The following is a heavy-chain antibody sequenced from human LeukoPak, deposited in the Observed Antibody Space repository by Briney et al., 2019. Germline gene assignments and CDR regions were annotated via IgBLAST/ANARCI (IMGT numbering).Heavy chain of an antibody. Sequence: GRSLRLSCAASGFTFDDYAMHWVRQAPGKGLEWVSGISWNSGSIGYADSVKGRFTISRDNAKNSLYLQMNSLRAEDTALYYCAKDTGDGYNLAPFDYWGQGTLVTVSS. D-gene: IGHD5-24*01. CDR1: GFTFDDYA. J-gene: IGHJ4*02. V-gene: IGHV3-9*01. CDR3: AKDTGDGYNLAPFDY. CDR2: ISWNSGSI.